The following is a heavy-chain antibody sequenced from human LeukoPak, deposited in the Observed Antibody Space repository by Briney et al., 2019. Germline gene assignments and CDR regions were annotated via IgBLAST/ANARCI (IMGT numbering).Heavy chain of an antibody. J-gene: IGHJ4*02. Sequence: ASVKVSCKASGYTFTCYYMHWVRQAPGQGLEWMGWIIPNSGGTNYAQKFQGRVTMTRDTSISTAYMHLSRLRSADTAVYYCARSPHILTGENFDYWGQGTLLTVSS. D-gene: IGHD3-9*01. CDR1: GYTFTCYY. CDR3: ARSPHILTGENFDY. CDR2: IIPNSGGT. V-gene: IGHV1-2*02.